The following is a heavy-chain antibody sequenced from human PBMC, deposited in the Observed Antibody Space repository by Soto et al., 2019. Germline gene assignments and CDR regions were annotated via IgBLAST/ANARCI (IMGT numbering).Heavy chain of an antibody. Sequence: QMPLVQSGPEVKKPGTSVKVSCKASGFTFTSSAVQWVRQARGQRLEWIGWIVVGSGNTNYAQKFQERVTITRDMSTSTAYMELSSLRSEDTAVYYCAAVPEWELLRFDYWGQGTLVTVSS. CDR2: IVVGSGNT. CDR3: AAVPEWELLRFDY. CDR1: GFTFTSSA. J-gene: IGHJ4*02. D-gene: IGHD1-26*01. V-gene: IGHV1-58*01.